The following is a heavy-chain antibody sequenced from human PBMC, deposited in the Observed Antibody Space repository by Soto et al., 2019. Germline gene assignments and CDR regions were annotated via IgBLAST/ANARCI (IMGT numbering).Heavy chain of an antibody. CDR3: AKDRERIATRSIDY. CDR1: GFTFSSYA. Sequence: EVQLLESGGGLVQPGGSLRLSCAASGFTFSSYAMSWVRQAPGKGLEWVSGISGSGVSTYYADSVKGRFTISRDNSKSTLYLQMNSLRAEDTAVYYCAKDRERIATRSIDYWGQGTLDTVSS. D-gene: IGHD6-6*01. J-gene: IGHJ4*02. CDR2: ISGSGVST. V-gene: IGHV3-23*01.